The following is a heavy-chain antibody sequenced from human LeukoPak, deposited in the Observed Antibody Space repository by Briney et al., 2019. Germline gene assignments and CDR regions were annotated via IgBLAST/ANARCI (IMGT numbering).Heavy chain of an antibody. V-gene: IGHV3-20*04. CDR1: GFTFDDYG. CDR2: INWNGGST. CDR3: AREGGYCSSTSCYPHFDY. Sequence: GGSLRLSCAASGFTFDDYGMSWVRQAPGKGLEWVSGINWNGGSTGHADSVKGRFTISRDNAKNSLYLQMNSLRAEDTALYYCAREGGYCSSTSCYPHFDYWGQGTLVTVSS. D-gene: IGHD2-2*01. J-gene: IGHJ4*02.